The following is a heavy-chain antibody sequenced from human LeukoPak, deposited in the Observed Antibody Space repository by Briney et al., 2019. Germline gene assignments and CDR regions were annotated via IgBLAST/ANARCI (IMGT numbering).Heavy chain of an antibody. CDR3: ARVRGDFETD. J-gene: IGHJ1*01. V-gene: IGHV4-59*01. CDR2: RYYSGST. Sequence: SGTLSLTCSVSGGSISSYYWTWIRQPPGKGLEWIGYRYYSGSTTYNPSLKSRVTISVDTSKSQFSLKSISVTAADTAIYYCARVRGDFETDWGQGTLVTVSS. CDR1: GGSISSYY. D-gene: IGHD3-16*01.